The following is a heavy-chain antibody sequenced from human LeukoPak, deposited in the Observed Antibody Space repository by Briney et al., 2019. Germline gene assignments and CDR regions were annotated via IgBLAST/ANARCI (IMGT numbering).Heavy chain of an antibody. CDR3: ARDYYGSGSYYYYYYGMDV. D-gene: IGHD3-10*01. V-gene: IGHV3-21*01. Sequence: KPGGSLRLSCAASGFTFSSCSMNWVRHAPGKGLEWVSSSSSSSSYIYYADSVKGRFTMSRDNAKSSLYMQMNSLRAEDTAVYYCARDYYGSGSYYYYYYGMDVWGQGTTVTVSS. CDR1: GFTFSSCS. J-gene: IGHJ6*02. CDR2: SSSSSSYI.